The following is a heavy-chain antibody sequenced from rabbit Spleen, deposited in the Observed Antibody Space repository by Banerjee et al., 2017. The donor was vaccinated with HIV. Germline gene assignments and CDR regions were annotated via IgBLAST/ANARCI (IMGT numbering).Heavy chain of an antibody. CDR2: IAGSSSGFT. CDR1: GFSFSSSDY. Sequence: QSLEESGGGLVQPEGSLALTCKASGFSFSSSDYICWVRQAPGKGLEWISCIAGSSSGFTYSATWAKGRVTISKTSSTTVTLQMTSLTAADTATYFCARDTGREDFNLWGPGTLVTVS. CDR3: ARDTGREDFNL. J-gene: IGHJ4*01. D-gene: IGHD7-1*01. V-gene: IGHV1S40*01.